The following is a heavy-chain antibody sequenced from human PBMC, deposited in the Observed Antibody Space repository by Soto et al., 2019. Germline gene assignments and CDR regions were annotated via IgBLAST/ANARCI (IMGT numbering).Heavy chain of an antibody. V-gene: IGHV5-10-1*01. J-gene: IGHJ6*02. CDR1: GYSFTSYW. CDR3: ALTVATIEYGMDV. D-gene: IGHD5-12*01. CDR2: IDPSDSYT. Sequence: GESLKISCKGSGYSFTSYWISWVRQMPGKGLEWMGRIDPSDSYTNYSPSFQGHVTISADKSISTAYLQWSRLKASDTAMYYCALTVATIEYGMDVWGQGTTVTVSS.